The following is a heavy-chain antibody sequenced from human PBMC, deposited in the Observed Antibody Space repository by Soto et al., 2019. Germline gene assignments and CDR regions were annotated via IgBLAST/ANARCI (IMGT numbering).Heavy chain of an antibody. CDR3: ARETQRHSVGDYYYSDGNV. V-gene: IGHV3-72*01. J-gene: IGHJ6*03. Sequence: EVQLVESGGGLVQPGGSLRLSCVASGFTFGDHYMDWVRQAPGKGLEWVGRSRNRDNSYTTEYAASVKGRFTTSRDDSKNSLFLQMSSLKTEDTALYYCARETQRHSVGDYYYSDGNVWGKATAVTVSS. D-gene: IGHD4-4*01. CDR2: SRNRDNSYTT. CDR1: GFTFGDHY.